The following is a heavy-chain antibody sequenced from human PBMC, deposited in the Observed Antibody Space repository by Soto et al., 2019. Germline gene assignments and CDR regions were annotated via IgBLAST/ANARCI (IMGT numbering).Heavy chain of an antibody. Sequence: GGSLRLSCAASGFSFSSYGMHWVRQAPGKGLEWVAVISYDGSNKYYADSVKGRFTISSDNSKNTLYLQMNSLRAEDTAVYYCAKDLYDSGTYTYFCGMDVWGQGTTAPVSS. CDR2: ISYDGSNK. D-gene: IGHD3-10*01. J-gene: IGHJ6*02. CDR1: GFSFSSYG. CDR3: AKDLYDSGTYTYFCGMDV. V-gene: IGHV3-30*18.